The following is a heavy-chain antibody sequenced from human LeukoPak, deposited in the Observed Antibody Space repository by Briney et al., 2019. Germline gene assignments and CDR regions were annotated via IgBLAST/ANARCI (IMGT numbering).Heavy chain of an antibody. CDR1: GFTFSSYA. CDR2: ISGSGGST. CDR3: AKDSTGVGYFDY. J-gene: IGHJ4*02. V-gene: IGHV3-23*01. D-gene: IGHD7-27*01. Sequence: PGGSLRLSCAASGFTFSSYAMSWVRQAPGKGLEWVSAISGSGGSTYYADSVKGRFTISRDNSKNTLYLQMNSLRAEGTAVYYCAKDSTGVGYFDYWGQGTLVTVSS.